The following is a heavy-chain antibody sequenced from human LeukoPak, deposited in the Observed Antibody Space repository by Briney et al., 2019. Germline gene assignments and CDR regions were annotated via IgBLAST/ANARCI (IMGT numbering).Heavy chain of an antibody. Sequence: TGGSLRLSCAASGFTFSDYYMSWIRQAPGKGLEWVSYISSSGSTIYYADSVKGRFTISRDNAKNSLYLQMNSLRAEDTAVYYCARHLSGVTGYTYGRGIDYWGQGTLVTVSS. J-gene: IGHJ4*02. CDR1: GFTFSDYY. V-gene: IGHV3-11*04. CDR3: ARHLSGVTGYTYGRGIDY. D-gene: IGHD5-18*01. CDR2: ISSSGSTI.